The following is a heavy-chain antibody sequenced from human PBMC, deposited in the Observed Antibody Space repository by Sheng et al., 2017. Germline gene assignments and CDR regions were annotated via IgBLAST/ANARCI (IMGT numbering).Heavy chain of an antibody. CDR3: ARGRWLHSRSYYFDS. CDR1: GFSFKDYE. J-gene: IGHJ4*02. D-gene: IGHD3-10*01. Sequence: EVQLVESGGRLFQPGGSLRLSCEASGFSFKDYEMNWVRQVPGKGLEWLSYITTSGSMIKYADSVKGRFTISRDDDRNTLNLQMTGLRGEDTGVYYCARGRWLHSRSYYFDSWGQGTLVTVSS. CDR2: ITTSGSMI. V-gene: IGHV3-48*03.